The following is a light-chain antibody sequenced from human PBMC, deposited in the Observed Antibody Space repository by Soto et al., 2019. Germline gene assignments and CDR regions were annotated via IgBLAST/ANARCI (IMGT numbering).Light chain of an antibody. J-gene: IGLJ1*01. CDR3: QSYDSSLTGWV. V-gene: IGLV1-40*01. Sequence: QSVLTQPPSLSGAPGHRVTISCAGSSSNIGANYAVHWYQQLPGTAPKLLIYDYNKRPSGVPDRFSGSKSGTSASLAITGLQAEDEADYYCQSYDSSLTGWVFGTGTKVTVL. CDR2: DYN. CDR1: SSNIGANYA.